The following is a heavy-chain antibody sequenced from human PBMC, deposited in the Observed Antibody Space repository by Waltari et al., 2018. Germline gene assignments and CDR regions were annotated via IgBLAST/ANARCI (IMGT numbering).Heavy chain of an antibody. CDR1: GFPCGNYW. D-gene: IGHD1-1*01. CDR3: ASQLGVPGX. CDR2: ISNXGSIT. J-gene: IGHJ4*02. Sequence: EXXLVEXGGGLVXPGGSLRLSXPASGFPCGNYWISWVRQAPGKGLVWVXLISNXGSITSYADSXKGRFTISRDNAQNTLYXQMNSLRAXDTAVXYCASQLGVPGXWGQGTLVTVSS. V-gene: IGHV3-74*01.